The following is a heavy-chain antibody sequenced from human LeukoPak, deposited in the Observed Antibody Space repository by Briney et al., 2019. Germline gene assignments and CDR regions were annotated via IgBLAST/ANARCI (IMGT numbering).Heavy chain of an antibody. Sequence: PGRSLRLSCAASGLTFSSYGMHWVRQAPGKGLEWVAVIWYDGSNKYYADSVKGRFTISRDNSKNTLYLQMNSLRAEDTAVYYCARDGYYYDSSGYYPFDYWGQGTLVTVSS. J-gene: IGHJ4*02. CDR3: ARDGYYYDSSGYYPFDY. D-gene: IGHD3-22*01. CDR2: IWYDGSNK. CDR1: GLTFSSYG. V-gene: IGHV3-33*01.